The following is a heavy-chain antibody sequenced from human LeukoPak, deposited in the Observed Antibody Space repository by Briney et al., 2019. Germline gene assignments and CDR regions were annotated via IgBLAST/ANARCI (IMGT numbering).Heavy chain of an antibody. V-gene: IGHV3-30*02. D-gene: IGHD3-16*01. CDR3: ARGDAFSGDH. J-gene: IGHJ4*02. CDR2: IRYDGSNK. Sequence: GGSLRLSCAASGFTFSSYGMHWVRQAPGKGLEWVAFIRYDGSNKYYADSVKGRFTISRDNPKSSLFLQMNGLRVEDTAVYYCARGDAFSGDHWGQGTLVTVSS. CDR1: GFTFSSYG.